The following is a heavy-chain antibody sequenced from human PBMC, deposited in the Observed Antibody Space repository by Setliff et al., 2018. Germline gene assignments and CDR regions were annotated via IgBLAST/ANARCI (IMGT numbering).Heavy chain of an antibody. V-gene: IGHV4-4*02. CDR3: ARVALAVAGDFDD. D-gene: IGHD6-19*01. J-gene: IGHJ4*02. CDR1: GGSISSSNW. CDR2: IYHSGST. Sequence: PSETLSLTCTVSGGSISSSNWWSWVRQPPRKGLEWIGEIYHSGSTNYNPSLKSRVTISVDKSKNQFSLKLSSVTAADTAVYYCARVALAVAGDFDDWGQGTLVTVSS.